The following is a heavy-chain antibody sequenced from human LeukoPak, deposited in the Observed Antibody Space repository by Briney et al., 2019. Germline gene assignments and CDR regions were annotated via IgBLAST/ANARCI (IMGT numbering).Heavy chain of an antibody. D-gene: IGHD6-19*01. Sequence: GGSLRLSCAASAFTFSNFWMSWVRQAPGKGLEWVANIKQDASDKHYVDSVKGRFTISRDNAKNSLYLHMNSLKAGDTAVYYCARAGDRDYSSGWFDYWGQGTLVTVSS. CDR1: AFTFSNFW. CDR2: IKQDASDK. CDR3: ARAGDRDYSSGWFDY. V-gene: IGHV3-7*01. J-gene: IGHJ4*02.